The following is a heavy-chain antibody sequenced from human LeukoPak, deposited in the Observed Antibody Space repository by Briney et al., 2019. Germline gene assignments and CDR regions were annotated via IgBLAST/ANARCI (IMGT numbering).Heavy chain of an antibody. CDR1: GFTFSNYA. V-gene: IGHV3-30*04. Sequence: PGRSLRLSCAASGFTFSNYAIHWVRQAPGKGLEWVAIISYDGSNKYYADSVRGRFTISRDNSENTLYLQMNSLRAEDTAMYYCAELGITMIGGVWGKGTTVTISS. CDR3: AELGITMIGGV. CDR2: ISYDGSNK. D-gene: IGHD3-10*02. J-gene: IGHJ6*04.